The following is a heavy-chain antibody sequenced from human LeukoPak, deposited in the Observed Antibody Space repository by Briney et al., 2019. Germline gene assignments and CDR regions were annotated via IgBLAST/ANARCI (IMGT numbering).Heavy chain of an antibody. Sequence: GGSLRLSCVASGLNFDDSAMHWVRQAPGKGLEWVSAISGSGGSTYYADSVKGRFTISRDNSKNTLYLQMNSLRAEDTAVYYCAKGDYDSPLDYWGQGTLVTVSS. CDR3: AKGDYDSPLDY. D-gene: IGHD3-22*01. CDR2: ISGSGGST. J-gene: IGHJ4*02. V-gene: IGHV3-23*01. CDR1: GLNFDDSA.